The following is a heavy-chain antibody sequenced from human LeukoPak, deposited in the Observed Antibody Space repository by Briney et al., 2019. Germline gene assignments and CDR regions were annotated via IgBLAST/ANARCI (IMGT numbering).Heavy chain of an antibody. CDR2: IKQDGSEK. CDR1: GFTLSSYW. J-gene: IGHJ5*02. D-gene: IGHD6-19*01. Sequence: GGSLRLSCAASGFTLSSYWMSWVRQAPGKGLEWVANIKQDGSEKYYVDSVKGRFTISRDNAKNSLYLQMNCLRAEDTAVYFCARDGEYSSGWLNWFDPWGQGTLVTVSS. V-gene: IGHV3-7*01. CDR3: ARDGEYSSGWLNWFDP.